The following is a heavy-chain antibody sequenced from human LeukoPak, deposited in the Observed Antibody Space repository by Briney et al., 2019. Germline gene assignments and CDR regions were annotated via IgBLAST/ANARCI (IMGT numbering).Heavy chain of an antibody. V-gene: IGHV1-18*01. Sequence: GASVKVSCKASGYTFTSHGISWVRQAPGQGLEWMGWISTYNGNTNYAQKLQGRVSMTTDTSTSTAYMELRSLRSDDTAVYYCARAGYGGYEDYWGQGTLVTVSS. D-gene: IGHD5-12*01. CDR1: GYTFTSHG. CDR2: ISTYNGNT. CDR3: ARAGYGGYEDY. J-gene: IGHJ4*02.